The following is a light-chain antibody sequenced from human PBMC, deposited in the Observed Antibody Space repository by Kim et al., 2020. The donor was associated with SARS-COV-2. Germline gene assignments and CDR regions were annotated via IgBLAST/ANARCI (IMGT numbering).Light chain of an antibody. V-gene: IGLV10-54*01. CDR2: RNN. CDR3: SAWDSSVSAWV. J-gene: IGLJ3*02. CDR1: SNDVGYQG. Sequence: RQNATLTCTGNSNDVGYQGAAWLQQHQGHPPKLLSFRNNNRPSGISERFSASRSGNTASLTITGLQPEDEADYYCSAWDSSVSAWVFGGGTQLTVL.